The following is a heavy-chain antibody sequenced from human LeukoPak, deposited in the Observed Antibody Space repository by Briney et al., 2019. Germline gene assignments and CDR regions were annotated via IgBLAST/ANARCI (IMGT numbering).Heavy chain of an antibody. V-gene: IGHV1-18*01. CDR2: ISAYHGNA. CDR1: GYTFTSSG. D-gene: IGHD2-2*01. J-gene: IGHJ4*02. Sequence: GASVKVSCKTSGYTFTSSGVSWVRQAPGQGLEWMGWISAYHGNANYAQKFTGRVTMTTDTSTSTAYMELRSLRSDDTAVYYCARDQDYCHSARCYQFDYWAREPWSPSPQ. CDR3: ARDQDYCHSARCYQFDY.